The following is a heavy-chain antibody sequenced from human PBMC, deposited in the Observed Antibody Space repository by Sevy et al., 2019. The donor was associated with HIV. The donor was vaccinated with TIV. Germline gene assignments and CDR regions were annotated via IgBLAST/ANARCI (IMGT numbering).Heavy chain of an antibody. CDR3: ARGAPPVDWLQFSRAFDY. CDR1: GGSISSETYD. J-gene: IGHJ4*02. D-gene: IGHD5-12*01. CDR2: IYASGST. V-gene: IGHV4-61*02. Sequence: SENLSLTCSVSGGSISSETYDWNWIRQPAGKGLEWIGRIYASGSTNYNPSLKSRVTISVDTSKTHFSLELNSVTAADTAVYYCARGAPPVDWLQFSRAFDYWGQGSLVTVSS.